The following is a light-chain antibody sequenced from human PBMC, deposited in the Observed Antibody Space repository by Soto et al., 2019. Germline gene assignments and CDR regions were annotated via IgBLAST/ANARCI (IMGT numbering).Light chain of an antibody. CDR3: QQYDSSPHT. CDR2: GAS. CDR1: QSLSRTY. V-gene: IGKV3-20*01. J-gene: IGKJ4*01. Sequence: EIVLTQSPGTLSLSPGERATLSCRASQSLSRTYLAWYQQRPGQDPRLLIYGASSRATGIPDRFSGSGSGTDFTLTISRLEPEDFAVYYCQQYDSSPHTFGGGTKVEIK.